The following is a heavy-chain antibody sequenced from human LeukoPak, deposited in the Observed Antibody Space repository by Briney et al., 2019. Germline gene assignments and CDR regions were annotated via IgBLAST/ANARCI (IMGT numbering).Heavy chain of an antibody. CDR2: VDYSADST. V-gene: IGHV3-23*01. Sequence: GGSLRLSCTVSGFTLSSYEMSWIRQAPGKGLEWVSSVDYSADSTHYADSVMGRFTISRDNSKNTLYLQLNSLSADDTAVYYCARDPGWGYCSGGSCYAHDYWGQGTLVTVSS. CDR1: GFTLSSYE. CDR3: ARDPGWGYCSGGSCYAHDY. D-gene: IGHD2-15*01. J-gene: IGHJ4*02.